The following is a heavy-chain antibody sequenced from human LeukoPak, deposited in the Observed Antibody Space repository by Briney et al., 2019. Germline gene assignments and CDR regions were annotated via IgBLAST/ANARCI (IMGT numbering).Heavy chain of an antibody. CDR1: GFTFSSYG. V-gene: IGHV3-48*01. Sequence: GGSLRLSCAASGFTFSSYGMTWVRQAPGKGLEWVSYISSSSSTIYYADSVKGRFTISRDSSKNTLFLQMNRLRPEDAAVYYCAKAPVTTCRGAYCYPFDYWGQGTLVTVSS. CDR2: ISSSSSTI. D-gene: IGHD2-21*01. J-gene: IGHJ4*02. CDR3: AKAPVTTCRGAYCYPFDY.